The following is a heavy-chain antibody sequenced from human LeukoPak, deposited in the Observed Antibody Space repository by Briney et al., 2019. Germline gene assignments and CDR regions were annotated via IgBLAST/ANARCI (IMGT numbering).Heavy chain of an antibody. Sequence: SETLSLTCSVSGASITGSGYYWGWIRQPPGKGPEWIGSIFYSGTTYYNPSLKSRVTISEDTSKNQFSLRLNSVTAADTAVYYCARSATVTTGYFDYWGQGTLVTVSS. D-gene: IGHD4-17*01. CDR2: IFYSGTT. CDR1: GASITGSGYY. V-gene: IGHV4-39*07. CDR3: ARSATVTTGYFDY. J-gene: IGHJ4*02.